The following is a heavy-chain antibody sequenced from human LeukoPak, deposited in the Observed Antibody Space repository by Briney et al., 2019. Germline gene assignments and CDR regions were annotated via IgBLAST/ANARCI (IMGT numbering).Heavy chain of an antibody. CDR1: GFTFDDYA. V-gene: IGHV3-9*01. CDR2: ISWNSGSI. J-gene: IGHJ5*02. D-gene: IGHD2-15*01. Sequence: SGRSLRLSCAASGFTFDDYAMHWVRQAPGKGLEWVSGISWNSGSIGYADSVKGRFTISRDNSKNTMYLQMNSLRAEDTAVYYCANAQDIVVVVAASPSYNWFDPWGQGTLVTVSS. CDR3: ANAQDIVVVVAASPSYNWFDP.